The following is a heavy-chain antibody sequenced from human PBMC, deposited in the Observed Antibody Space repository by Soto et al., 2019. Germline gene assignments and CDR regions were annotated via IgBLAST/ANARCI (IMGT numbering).Heavy chain of an antibody. D-gene: IGHD3-10*01. CDR1: GFTFSSYA. Sequence: EVQLLESGGNLVQPGGSLRLSCAASGFTFSSYAMSWVRQARGKGREWVSTVGVSGATTYYTDSVKGRFTISRDNSNNTLFLQMHSLRAEDTAIYYCAKFRAGLGSQTDSWGQGTLVTVSS. V-gene: IGHV3-23*01. CDR2: VGVSGATT. J-gene: IGHJ4*02. CDR3: AKFRAGLGSQTDS.